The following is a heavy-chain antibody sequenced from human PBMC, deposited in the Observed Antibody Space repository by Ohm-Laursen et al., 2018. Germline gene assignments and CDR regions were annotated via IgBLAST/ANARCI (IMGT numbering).Heavy chain of an antibody. V-gene: IGHV3-74*01. D-gene: IGHD4-11*01. CDR1: GATISGYW. CDR3: ARGSSRDYRE. CDR2: INGDGSRP. Sequence: SLRLSCAASGATISGYWMHWVRQTPRKGLVWVSRINGDGSRPFYADSVKGRFTISRDNGQNVLYLQMTRLRADDTAIYYCARGSSRDYREWGQGTLVTVSS. J-gene: IGHJ4*02.